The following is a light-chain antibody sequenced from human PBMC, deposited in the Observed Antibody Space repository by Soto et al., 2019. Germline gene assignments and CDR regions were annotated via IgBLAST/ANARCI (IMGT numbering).Light chain of an antibody. J-gene: IGKJ1*01. CDR2: AAS. Sequence: DIQMTQSPSSLSSSLGDRVTITFLASQSISSYLNWYQQKPGKAPELLIFAASSLQSGVPSRFSGSGSGTDFTLTISSLQPEDFATYYCQQSGDTPPWTFGQGTKVDIK. CDR3: QQSGDTPPWT. V-gene: IGKV1-39*01. CDR1: QSISSY.